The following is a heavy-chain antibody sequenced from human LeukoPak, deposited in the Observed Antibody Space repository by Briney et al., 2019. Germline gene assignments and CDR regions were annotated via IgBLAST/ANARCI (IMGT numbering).Heavy chain of an antibody. CDR3: ARASYSYDINGWVPFDY. D-gene: IGHD3-22*01. CDR1: GGSISSSNW. V-gene: IGHV4-4*02. CDR2: IYHSGST. Sequence: SETLSLTCAVSGGSISSSNWWSWVRQPPGKGLEWIGEIYHSGSTNYNPSLKSRVTISVDKSKNQFSLKLSSVTAADTAVYYRARASYSYDINGWVPFDYWGQGTLVTVSS. J-gene: IGHJ4*02.